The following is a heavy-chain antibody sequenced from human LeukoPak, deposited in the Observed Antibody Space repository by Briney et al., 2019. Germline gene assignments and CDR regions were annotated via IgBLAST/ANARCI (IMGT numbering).Heavy chain of an antibody. CDR1: GYTFSSYG. Sequence: GASVKVSCKASGYTFSSYGISWVRQAPGQGLERMGLINPSGGSTSYAQKFQGRVTMTRDTSTSTVYMELSSMRSEDTAVYYCARAIAAADYYFDYWGQGTLVTVSS. D-gene: IGHD6-13*01. J-gene: IGHJ4*02. CDR2: INPSGGST. CDR3: ARAIAAADYYFDY. V-gene: IGHV1-46*01.